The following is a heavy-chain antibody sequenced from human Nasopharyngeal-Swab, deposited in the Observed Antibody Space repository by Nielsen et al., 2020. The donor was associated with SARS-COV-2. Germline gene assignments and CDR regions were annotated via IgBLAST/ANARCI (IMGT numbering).Heavy chain of an antibody. CDR2: FDPEDGET. J-gene: IGHJ4*02. CDR1: GYTLTELS. Sequence: ASVKVSCKVSGYTLTELSMHWVRQAPGKGLEWMGGFDPEDGETIYAQTFQGRVTMTEDTSTDTAYMELSSLRSEDTAVYYCATTNLTPYYFDYWGQGTLVTVSS. CDR3: ATTNLTPYYFDY. V-gene: IGHV1-24*01. D-gene: IGHD4-23*01.